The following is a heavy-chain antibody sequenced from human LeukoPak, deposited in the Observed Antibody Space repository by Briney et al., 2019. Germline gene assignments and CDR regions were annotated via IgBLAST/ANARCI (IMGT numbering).Heavy chain of an antibody. V-gene: IGHV3-21*01. CDR3: TPDGGNNWFDP. CDR2: ISSSSSYI. CDR1: GFTFSTYI. J-gene: IGHJ5*02. D-gene: IGHD3-16*01. Sequence: RGSLRLSCAASGFTFSTYIMNWVRQAPGKGLEWVSSISSSSSYIYYADSVKGRFTISRDNAKNSLYLQMNSLRAEDTAVHYCTPDGGNNWFDPWGQGTLVTVSS.